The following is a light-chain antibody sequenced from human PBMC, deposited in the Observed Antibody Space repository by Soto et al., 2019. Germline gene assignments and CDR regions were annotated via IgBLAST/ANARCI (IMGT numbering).Light chain of an antibody. CDR1: QSISSW. CDR3: QHYNSYPWT. J-gene: IGKJ1*01. V-gene: IGKV1-5*03. CDR2: MAS. Sequence: DIQMTQSPSTLSASVGDRITITCRASQSISSWLAWYPQKPGKAPKLLIYMASSLESGVPSRFSGSGSGTEFTLTISNLQPDDFATYYCQHYNSYPWTFGQGTKVEIK.